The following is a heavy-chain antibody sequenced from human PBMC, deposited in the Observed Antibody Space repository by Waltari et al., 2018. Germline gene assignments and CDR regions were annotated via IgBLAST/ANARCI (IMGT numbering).Heavy chain of an antibody. Sequence: VQLQEPGPGLVKHPETRSLTCAVSGYSISSGYSWRWIRQPPGKGLEWIGSIYHSGSTYYNPSLKSRVTISVDTSKNQFSLKLSSVTAADTAVYYCARQLGKTGYFDLWGRGTLVTVSS. CDR2: IYHSGST. CDR1: GYSISSGYS. CDR3: ARQLGKTGYFDL. D-gene: IGHD7-27*01. J-gene: IGHJ2*01. V-gene: IGHV4-38-2*01.